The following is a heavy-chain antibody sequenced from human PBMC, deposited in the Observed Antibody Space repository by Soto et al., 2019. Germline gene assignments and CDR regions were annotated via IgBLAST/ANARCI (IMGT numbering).Heavy chain of an antibody. CDR1: GGSITSGGYY. Sequence: QVQLQESGPGRVKPSQTLSLTCTVPGGSITSGGYYWSWIRQHPGKALEWMGYIYYSGSTCYNPSLKSRVXXXVXXSKNQFSLKLSSVTAADTAVYYCARGGRRSPGMDVWGHGTTVTVSS. CDR2: IYYSGST. J-gene: IGHJ6*02. CDR3: ARGGRRSPGMDV. V-gene: IGHV4-31*03.